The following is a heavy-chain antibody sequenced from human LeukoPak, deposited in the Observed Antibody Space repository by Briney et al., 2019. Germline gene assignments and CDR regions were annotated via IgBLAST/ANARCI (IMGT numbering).Heavy chain of an antibody. Sequence: GGSLRLSCADSGFIFSSHTRNWVRQAPGKGLEWVSSISSTSDIYYADSVKGRFTISRDNAKNSVYLQMNNLRADDTAVYYCARGPAYGYTDVWGKGTTVTVSS. CDR3: ARGPAYGYTDV. CDR1: GFIFSSHT. V-gene: IGHV3-21*01. J-gene: IGHJ6*03. CDR2: ISSTSDI. D-gene: IGHD2-21*01.